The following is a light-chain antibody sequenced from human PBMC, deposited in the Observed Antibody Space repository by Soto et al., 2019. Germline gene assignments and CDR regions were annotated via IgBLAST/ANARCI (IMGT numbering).Light chain of an antibody. V-gene: IGKV1-33*01. CDR3: QQSDSLPIT. CDR2: DAS. J-gene: IGKJ5*01. CDR1: QDISNY. Sequence: IPMTQSPSSLSASVGDRVTITCRASQDISNYLNWYQQRPGKAPKLLIYDASNLERGVPSRFSGTRSGTHFTFAITSLQPEDVATYYCQQSDSLPITFGQGTRLEI.